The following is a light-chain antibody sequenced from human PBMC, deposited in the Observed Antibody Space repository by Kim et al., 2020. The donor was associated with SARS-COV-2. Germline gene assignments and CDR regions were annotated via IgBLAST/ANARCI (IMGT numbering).Light chain of an antibody. V-gene: IGKV3-20*01. CDR2: GAS. Sequence: FPGERATLSCRASRSVSGSYLAWYQQKPGQAPRPLIYGASSRATGIPDRFSGSGSGTDFTLTISRLEPEDFAVYYCQQYGSSPPYSFGQGTKLEI. CDR1: RSVSGSY. CDR3: QQYGSSPPYS. J-gene: IGKJ2*03.